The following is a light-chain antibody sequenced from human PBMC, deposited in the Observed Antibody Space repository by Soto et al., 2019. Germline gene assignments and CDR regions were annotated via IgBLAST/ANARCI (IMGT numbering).Light chain of an antibody. J-gene: IGLJ2*01. CDR3: ATWDDSLSGPV. CDR2: KNT. V-gene: IGLV1-47*01. Sequence: QPVLTQPPSASGTPGQRVTISCSGASSNIGSNFVYWYHQLPGTAPKLLIYKNTQRPSGVPDRFSGSKSGTSASLAVSGLRSEDEATYYCATWDDSLSGPVFGGGTKLTVL. CDR1: SSNIGSNF.